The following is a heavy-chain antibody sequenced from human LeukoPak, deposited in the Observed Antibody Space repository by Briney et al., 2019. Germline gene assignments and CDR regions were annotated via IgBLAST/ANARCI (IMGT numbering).Heavy chain of an antibody. Sequence: GGSLRLSCAASGFTFSSYDIHWVRQAPGKGLEWVAFIRYDGGNKYYADSVKGRFTISRDSSKNTLYLQMSSLRADDTAVYYCAKGEADLDYWGQGTLVTVSS. D-gene: IGHD1-26*01. V-gene: IGHV3-30*02. CDR3: AKGEADLDY. J-gene: IGHJ4*02. CDR2: IRYDGGNK. CDR1: GFTFSSYD.